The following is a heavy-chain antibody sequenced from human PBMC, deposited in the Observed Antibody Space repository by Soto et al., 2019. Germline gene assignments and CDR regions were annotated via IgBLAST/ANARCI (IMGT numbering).Heavy chain of an antibody. J-gene: IGHJ4*02. CDR2: ISYDGSNK. D-gene: IGHD5-12*01. CDR1: GFTFSSYA. CDR3: ARGRPDGYPLDY. Sequence: GGSLRLSCAASGFTFSSYAMHWVRQAPGKGLEWVAVISYDGSNKYYADSVKGRFTISRDNSKNTLYLQMNSLRAEDTAVYYCARGRPDGYPLDYWGQGTLVTVSS. V-gene: IGHV3-30-3*01.